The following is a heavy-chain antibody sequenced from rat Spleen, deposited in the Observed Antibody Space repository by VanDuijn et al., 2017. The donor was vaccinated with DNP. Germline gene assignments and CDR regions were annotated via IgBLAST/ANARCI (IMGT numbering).Heavy chain of an antibody. D-gene: IGHD1-4*01. V-gene: IGHV3-3*01. CDR3: ARWPGYNPPYAMDA. J-gene: IGHJ4*01. CDR1: AYSITTNY. CDR2: VNSAGNT. Sequence: EVQLQESGPGLVEPSQSLSLTCSVTAYSITTNYWGWIRKFPGNKLEWMGSVNSAGNTNYNPSLKSRISITRDTSKNQFFLQVNSVTTEDTATYYCARWPGYNPPYAMDAWGQGTSVTVSS.